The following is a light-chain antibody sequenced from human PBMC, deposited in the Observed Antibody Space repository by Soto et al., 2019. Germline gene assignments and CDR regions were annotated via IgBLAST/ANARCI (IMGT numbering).Light chain of an antibody. CDR2: EVS. CDR3: SSYTV. J-gene: IGLJ2*01. Sequence: QSALTQPASVSGSPGQSITISCTGTSSDVGGYNYVSWYQQHPGKAPKLMIYEVSNRPSGVSNRFSGSKSGNTASLTISGLQAEDEADYYCSSYTVFGEGTKLTVL. CDR1: SSDVGGYNY. V-gene: IGLV2-14*01.